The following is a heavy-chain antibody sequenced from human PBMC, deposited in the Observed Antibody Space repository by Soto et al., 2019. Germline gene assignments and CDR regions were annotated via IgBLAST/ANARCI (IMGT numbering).Heavy chain of an antibody. J-gene: IGHJ3*02. D-gene: IGHD2-2*01. CDR1: GFTFSSYW. V-gene: IGHV3-7*01. CDR2: IKQDGSEK. Sequence: GGSLRLSCAASGFTFSSYWMSWVRQAPGKGLEWVANIKQDGSEKYHVDSVKGRFTISRDNAKNSLYLQMNSLRAEDTAVYYCARDLYCSSTSCSDAFDIWGQGTMVTVSS. CDR3: ARDLYCSSTSCSDAFDI.